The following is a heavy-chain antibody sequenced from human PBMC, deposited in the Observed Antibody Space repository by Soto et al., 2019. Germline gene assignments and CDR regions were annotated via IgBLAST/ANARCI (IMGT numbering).Heavy chain of an antibody. J-gene: IGHJ4*02. CDR2: IPDDGSKT. D-gene: IGHD6-13*01. Sequence: QVQLVESGGGVVQPGTSLRLSCAASGFTFSTYTMHWVRQTPGKGLEWVALIPDDGSKTYYADSVKGRFTISRDNSKSTLSLQMNSLRADDPAVYYCARAPSSSCHLFDYWGQGTLVTVSS. CDR3: ARAPSSSCHLFDY. CDR1: GFTFSTYT. V-gene: IGHV3-30-3*01.